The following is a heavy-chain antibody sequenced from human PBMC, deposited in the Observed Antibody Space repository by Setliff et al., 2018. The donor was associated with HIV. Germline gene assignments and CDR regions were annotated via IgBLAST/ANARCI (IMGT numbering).Heavy chain of an antibody. CDR2: INHVGREK. J-gene: IGHJ4*02. D-gene: IGHD1-26*01. V-gene: IGHV3-7*01. CDR3: ARWGSGSYERVFDY. Sequence: GGSLRLSCTASGFTFSDYWMSRVRQAPGKGLEWVANINHVGREKYYLDSLEGRFTISRDNANNLVYLQMNSLRVEDTAVYFCARWGSGSYERVFDYWGQGMLVTVSS. CDR1: GFTFSDYW.